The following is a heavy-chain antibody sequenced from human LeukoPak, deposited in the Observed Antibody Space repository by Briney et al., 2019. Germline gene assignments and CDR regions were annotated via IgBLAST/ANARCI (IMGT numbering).Heavy chain of an antibody. Sequence: GSLRLSCAASGFTFSSYWMGWVRQAPGKGLEWVANIKQDGSEKYYVDSVKGRFTISRDNAKNSLYLQMNSLRAEDTAVYYCARARRPAAAFDYWGQGTLVTVSS. CDR2: IKQDGSEK. J-gene: IGHJ4*02. D-gene: IGHD2-2*01. V-gene: IGHV3-7*01. CDR3: ARARRPAAAFDY. CDR1: GFTFSSYW.